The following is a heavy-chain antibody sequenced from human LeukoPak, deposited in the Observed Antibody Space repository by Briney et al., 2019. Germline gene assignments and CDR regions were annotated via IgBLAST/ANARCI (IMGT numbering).Heavy chain of an antibody. CDR3: ARALVQLEQIHWFDP. CDR1: GGTFSSYA. Sequence: SVKVSCKASGGTFSSYAISWVRQGPGQGLEWMGGIIPIFGTANYAQKFQGRVTITADESTSTAYMELSSLRSEDTAVYYCARALVQLEQIHWFDPWGQGTLVTVSS. D-gene: IGHD1-1*01. V-gene: IGHV1-69*13. J-gene: IGHJ5*02. CDR2: IIPIFGTA.